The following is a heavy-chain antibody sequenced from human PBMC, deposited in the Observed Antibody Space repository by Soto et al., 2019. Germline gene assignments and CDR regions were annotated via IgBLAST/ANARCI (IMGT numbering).Heavy chain of an antibody. V-gene: IGHV4-59*01. J-gene: IGHJ6*03. Sequence: SETLSLTCTVSGGSISSYYWSWIRQPPGKGLEWIGYIYYSGSTNYNPSLKSRVTISVDTSTNKFSLKLSSVTAADTAVYYCARAGMTTVTTEGYYYYYYMDVWGKGTTVTVSS. CDR3: ARAGMTTVTTEGYYYYYYMDV. CDR2: IYYSGST. CDR1: GGSISSYY. D-gene: IGHD4-4*01.